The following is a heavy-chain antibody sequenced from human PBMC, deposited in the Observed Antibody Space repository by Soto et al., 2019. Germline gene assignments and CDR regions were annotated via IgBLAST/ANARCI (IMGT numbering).Heavy chain of an antibody. Sequence: PGGSLRLSCXASGFTFSSYGMHWVRQAPGKGLEWVAVIWYDGSNKYYADSVKGRFTISRDNSKNTLYLQMNSLRAEDTAVYYCARDRHYYDSSVQIDYWGQGTLVTSPQ. CDR1: GFTFSSYG. CDR3: ARDRHYYDSSVQIDY. D-gene: IGHD3-22*01. CDR2: IWYDGSNK. V-gene: IGHV3-33*01. J-gene: IGHJ4*02.